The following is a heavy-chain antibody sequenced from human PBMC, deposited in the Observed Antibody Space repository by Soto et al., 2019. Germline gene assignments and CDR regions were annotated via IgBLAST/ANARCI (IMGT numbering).Heavy chain of an antibody. V-gene: IGHV3-23*01. CDR3: AKDKNYYDSSGYYYLYFDY. J-gene: IGHJ4*02. D-gene: IGHD3-22*01. CDR1: GFTFSSYA. CDR2: ISGSGGST. Sequence: GGSLRLSCAASGFTFSSYAMSWVRQAPGKGLEWVSAISGSGGSTYYADSVKGRFTISRDNSKNTLYLQMNSLRAEDTAVYYCAKDKNYYDSSGYYYLYFDYWGQGTLVTVSS.